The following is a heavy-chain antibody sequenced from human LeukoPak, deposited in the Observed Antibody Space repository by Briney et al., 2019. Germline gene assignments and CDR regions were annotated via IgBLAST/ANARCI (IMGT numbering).Heavy chain of an antibody. CDR2: IYLGDSDT. CDR1: GYAFTSNW. Sequence: GESLKISCKGSGYAFTSNWIAWVRQMSGKGLEWMGIIYLGDSDTRYSPSFQGQVTISADKSINTAYLQWSSLKASDTAMYYCAFSTDGWFDAWGQGTLVTVSS. D-gene: IGHD2/OR15-2a*01. V-gene: IGHV5-51*01. CDR3: AFSTDGWFDA. J-gene: IGHJ5*02.